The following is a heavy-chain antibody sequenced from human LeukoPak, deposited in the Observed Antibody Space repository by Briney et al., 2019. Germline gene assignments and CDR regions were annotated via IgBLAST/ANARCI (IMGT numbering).Heavy chain of an antibody. V-gene: IGHV4-39*01. D-gene: IGHD3-22*01. Sequence: PSETLSLTCTVSGGSISGSSYYWGWIRQPPGKGLEWIGSIYYSGSTYYNPSLKSRVTISVDTSKNQFSLKLSSVTAADTAVYYCARQYYYDSSGYYIFGDWGQGTLVTVSS. J-gene: IGHJ4*02. CDR2: IYYSGST. CDR3: ARQYYYDSSGYYIFGD. CDR1: GGSISGSSYY.